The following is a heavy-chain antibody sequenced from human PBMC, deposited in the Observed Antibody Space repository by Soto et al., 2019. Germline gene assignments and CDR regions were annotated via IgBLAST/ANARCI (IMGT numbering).Heavy chain of an antibody. J-gene: IGHJ6*02. CDR2: IIPIFGTA. Sequence: GASVKVSCKASGGTFSSYAISWVRQAPGQGLEWMGGIIPIFGTANYAQKFQGRVTITADESTSTAYMELSSLRSEDTAVYYCAVVDSSSSPEVGSYYYYGMDVWGQGTTVTVSS. CDR3: AVVDSSSSPEVGSYYYYGMDV. V-gene: IGHV1-69*13. D-gene: IGHD6-6*01. CDR1: GGTFSSYA.